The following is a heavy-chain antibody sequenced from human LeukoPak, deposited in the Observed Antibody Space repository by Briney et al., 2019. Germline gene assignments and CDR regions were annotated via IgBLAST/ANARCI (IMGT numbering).Heavy chain of an antibody. Sequence: GGSLRLSCAVSGFTFASYGMSWVRQAPGKGLEWVSGISGSGTNTYYADSVKGRFTISRDNSKNTLYLQMSSLRAEDTAVYYCAKGGCSSASCSRGDDDWGQGTLVTVS. D-gene: IGHD2-2*01. CDR1: GFTFASYG. CDR3: AKGGCSSASCSRGDDD. V-gene: IGHV3-23*01. CDR2: ISGSGTNT. J-gene: IGHJ4*02.